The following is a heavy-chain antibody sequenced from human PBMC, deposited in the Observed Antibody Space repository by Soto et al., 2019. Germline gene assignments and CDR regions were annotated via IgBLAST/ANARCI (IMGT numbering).Heavy chain of an antibody. CDR1: GGSISSGGYY. CDR2: IYYSGST. CDR3: ARGSRDGYNSLIGTYSWFDP. Sequence: QVQLQESGPGLVKPSQTLSLTCTVSGGSISSGGYYWSWIRQHPGKGLEWIGYIYYSGSTYYNPSLKSRVTISVDTSKNQFSLKLSSVTAADTAVYYCARGSRDGYNSLIGTYSWFDPWGQGTLVTVSS. D-gene: IGHD5-12*01. J-gene: IGHJ5*02. V-gene: IGHV4-31*03.